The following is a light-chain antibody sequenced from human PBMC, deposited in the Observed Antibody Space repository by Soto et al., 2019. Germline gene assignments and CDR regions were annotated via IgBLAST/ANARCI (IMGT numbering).Light chain of an antibody. J-gene: IGKJ1*01. CDR3: QQSYNSPQT. CDR2: QAS. CDR1: QSISSW. V-gene: IGKV1-5*03. Sequence: DIQMTQSPSTLSASVGDRVTITCRASQSISSWLAWYQQKPGKAPKLLIHQASSLESGVPSRFSGSGSGTEFTLTISSLQPDDFATYYCQQSYNSPQTFGQGTKVDIK.